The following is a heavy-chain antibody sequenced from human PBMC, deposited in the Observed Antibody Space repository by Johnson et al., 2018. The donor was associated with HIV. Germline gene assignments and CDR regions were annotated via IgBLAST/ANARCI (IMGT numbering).Heavy chain of an antibody. Sequence: VQLVESGGGLVQRGGSLRLSCAASGFTFSDYWMTWVRQAPGKGLEWVAKIKQDGSDKYYVHSVKGRFSISRDNAKNSLYLQMNSLRAEDTAVYYCARDHVMVVTPGDCFDIWGQGTMVTVSS. V-gene: IGHV3-7*05. CDR3: ARDHVMVVTPGDCFDI. J-gene: IGHJ3*02. CDR1: GFTFSDYW. CDR2: IKQDGSDK. D-gene: IGHD2-21*02.